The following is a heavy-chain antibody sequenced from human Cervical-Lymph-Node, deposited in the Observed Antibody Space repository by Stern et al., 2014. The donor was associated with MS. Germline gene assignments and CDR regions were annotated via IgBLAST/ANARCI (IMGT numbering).Heavy chain of an antibody. CDR3: ASLRSHSDLDAFDI. CDR2: SYPRDSDT. V-gene: IGHV5-51*01. J-gene: IGHJ3*02. CDR1: GYSFTNYW. Sequence: EVQLVQSGPEVKKPGESLKISCTASGYSFTNYWIGWVRQMPGKGLEWMGLSYPRDSDTKDTPSCQGQVTISANTTSSIATLQWISLKASDPAMYYCASLRSHSDLDAFDIWGQGTTVTVSP.